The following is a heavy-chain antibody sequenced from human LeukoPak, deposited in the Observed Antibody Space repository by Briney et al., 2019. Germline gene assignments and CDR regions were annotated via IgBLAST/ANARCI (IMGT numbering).Heavy chain of an antibody. D-gene: IGHD1-26*01. J-gene: IGHJ4*02. CDR3: ARVEYSGNGNLY. CDR1: GLTFINYW. V-gene: IGHV3-7*03. Sequence: AGGSLRLSCAGSGLTFINYWMTWVRQVPGKGLEWVANINRDGSGKYYLPSVRGRFTIPKDDAKDSLYLQMDSLRPEDTAIYYCARVEYSGNGNLYWGQGTLVTVSS. CDR2: INRDGSGK.